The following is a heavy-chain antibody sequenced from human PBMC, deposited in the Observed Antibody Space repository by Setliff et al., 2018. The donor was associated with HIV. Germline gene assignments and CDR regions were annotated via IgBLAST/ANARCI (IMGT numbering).Heavy chain of an antibody. CDR3: ARVGASGVPSTMDYYYYMDV. Sequence: SETLSLTCTVSGGSFSSYHWSWIRHRAGKGLEWIGHIYASGSTKYNPSLESRVTMSVDTSRTQFSLKLRSVTAADTAVYYCARVGASGVPSTMDYYYYMDVWGKGTTVTISS. V-gene: IGHV4-4*07. CDR1: GGSFSSYH. J-gene: IGHJ6*03. CDR2: IYASGST. D-gene: IGHD3-10*01.